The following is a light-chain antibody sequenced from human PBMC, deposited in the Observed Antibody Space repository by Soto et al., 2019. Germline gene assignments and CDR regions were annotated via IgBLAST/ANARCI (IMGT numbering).Light chain of an antibody. V-gene: IGLV2-14*03. CDR1: INDIGGYNY. CDR2: DVS. Sequence: QSALTQPASVSGSPGQSITISCTGTINDIGGYNYVSWYQQHPGKVPKLLIYDVSNRPSGVSGRFSGSKSGNTASLTIAGLQADDEAYYHCSSYTRSDTLIFGGGTKLTVL. CDR3: SSYTRSDTLI. J-gene: IGLJ2*01.